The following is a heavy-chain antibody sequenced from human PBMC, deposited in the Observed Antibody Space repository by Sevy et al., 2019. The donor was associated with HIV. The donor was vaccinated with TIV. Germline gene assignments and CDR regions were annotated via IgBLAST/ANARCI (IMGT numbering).Heavy chain of an antibody. Sequence: GGSLRLSCAASGFTFSHYGMQWVRQAPGKGLEWVALIWNDGSNKYYADSVKGRFTTSRDNSSNTLVLQMNSLRAEDTAVYYCGRDVRGEGIRPGDLDYWGQGTLVTVSS. CDR1: GFTFSHYG. V-gene: IGHV3-33*01. J-gene: IGHJ4*02. CDR2: IWNDGSNK. CDR3: GRDVRGEGIRPGDLDY. D-gene: IGHD3-10*02.